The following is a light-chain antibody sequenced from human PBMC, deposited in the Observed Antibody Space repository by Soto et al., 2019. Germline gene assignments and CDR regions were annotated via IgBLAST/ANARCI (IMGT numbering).Light chain of an antibody. J-gene: IGKJ4*01. CDR2: GAS. CDR3: QQRSNWPLT. Sequence: EVVMTQSPATLSVSPGEGVTLSCRASQSVSSSYLAWYQQKPGQAPRLLIYGASSRATGIPDRFSGSGSGTDFTLTISRLEPEDFAVYYCQQRSNWPLTFGGGTKVDIK. V-gene: IGKV3D-20*02. CDR1: QSVSSSY.